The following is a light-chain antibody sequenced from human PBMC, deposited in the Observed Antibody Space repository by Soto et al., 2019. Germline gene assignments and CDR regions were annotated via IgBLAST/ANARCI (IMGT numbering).Light chain of an antibody. CDR2: EVS. CDR3: SSYVGTNSYV. V-gene: IGLV2-8*01. Sequence: QSALTQPPSASGSPGQSVTISCTGTSSDVGGYNYVSWYQQHPGKAPKLMIYEVSKRPSGVPDRFSGSKSGNTASLTVSGLQVEDEADYYCSSYVGTNSYVFGTGTKHPVL. J-gene: IGLJ1*01. CDR1: SSDVGGYNY.